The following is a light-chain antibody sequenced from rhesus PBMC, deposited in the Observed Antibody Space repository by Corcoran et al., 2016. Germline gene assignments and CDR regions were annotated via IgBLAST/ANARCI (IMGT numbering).Light chain of an antibody. CDR2: YAN. CDR3: QQGNSNPRT. V-gene: IGKV1-32*02. CDR1: QGISSY. Sequence: DIQMSQSPSSLSASVGDRVTITCRASQGISSYLNWYQQKPGKAPKLLIYYANSLASGVPSRFIGSGSGTEVTRTISSLQPEDCATYYCQQGNSNPRTFGQGTKVEIK. J-gene: IGKJ1*01.